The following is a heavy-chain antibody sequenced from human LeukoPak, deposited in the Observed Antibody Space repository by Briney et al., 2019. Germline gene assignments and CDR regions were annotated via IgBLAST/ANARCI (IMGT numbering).Heavy chain of an antibody. CDR3: AREGYYGSGSPPSLYFDY. V-gene: IGHV3-30-3*01. Sequence: PGGSLRLSCAASGFTFRNYVIHWVRQAPGKGLEWVAVTSSDLNVKLYADSVKGRFTISRDNSRSTLYLQMNSLRPEDTAIYNCAREGYYGSGSPPSLYFDYWGQGTLVTVSS. CDR1: GFTFRNYV. J-gene: IGHJ4*02. CDR2: TSSDLNVK. D-gene: IGHD3-10*01.